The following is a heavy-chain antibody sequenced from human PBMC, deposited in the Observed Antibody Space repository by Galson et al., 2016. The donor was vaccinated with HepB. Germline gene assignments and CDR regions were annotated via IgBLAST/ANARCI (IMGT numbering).Heavy chain of an antibody. CDR3: SSAAYHYGSNGYYFAY. Sequence: SLRLSCAASGFTFSDYWVAWVRQTPGEGLEWVANIKQDGSEKYYVDSVKGRFTISRDNAKNSLYLQMNSLRPEDTAVYYCSSAAYHYGSNGYYFAYWGQGTWVTVSS. CDR1: GFTFSDYW. D-gene: IGHD3-22*01. J-gene: IGHJ4*02. V-gene: IGHV3-7*05. CDR2: IKQDGSEK.